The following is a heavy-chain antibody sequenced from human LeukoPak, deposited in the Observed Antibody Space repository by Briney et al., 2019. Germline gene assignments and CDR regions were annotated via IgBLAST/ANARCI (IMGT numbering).Heavy chain of an antibody. J-gene: IGHJ6*03. V-gene: IGHV4-59*01. CDR3: ARLKWLVGSHYYYYMDV. CDR2: IYYSGST. D-gene: IGHD6-19*01. Sequence: PSETLSLTCTVSGGSISSYYWSWIRQSPGKGLEWIGYIYYSGSTNYNPSLKSRVTISVDTSKNQFSLKLTSVTAADTAVYYCARLKWLVGSHYYYYMDVWGKGTTVTVSS. CDR1: GGSISSYY.